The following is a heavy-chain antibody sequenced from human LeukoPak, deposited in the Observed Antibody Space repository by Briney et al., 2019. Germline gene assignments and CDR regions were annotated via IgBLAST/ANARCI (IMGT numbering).Heavy chain of an antibody. J-gene: IGHJ6*03. Sequence: SETLSLTCTVSGGSISSGDYYWSWIRQPPGKGLEWIGYIYYSGSTYCNPSLKSRVTISVDTSKNQFSLKLSSVTAADTAVYYCARATIQPPSYYMDVWGKGTTVTVSS. CDR3: ARATIQPPSYYMDV. D-gene: IGHD5-18*01. CDR2: IYYSGST. CDR1: GGSISSGDYY. V-gene: IGHV4-30-4*08.